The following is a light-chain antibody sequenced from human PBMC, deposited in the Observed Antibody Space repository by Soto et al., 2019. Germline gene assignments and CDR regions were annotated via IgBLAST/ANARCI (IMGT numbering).Light chain of an antibody. Sequence: QSVLTQPPSVSAAPGQKVTIPCSGSTSNIGSNDVSWYQQFPGTAPKLLIYDDSDRPSGIPDRFSGSKSGTSATLGITGLQTGDEADYYCATWDKSLSIGVFGGGTKLTVL. CDR2: DDS. J-gene: IGLJ2*01. CDR1: TSNIGSND. CDR3: ATWDKSLSIGV. V-gene: IGLV1-51*01.